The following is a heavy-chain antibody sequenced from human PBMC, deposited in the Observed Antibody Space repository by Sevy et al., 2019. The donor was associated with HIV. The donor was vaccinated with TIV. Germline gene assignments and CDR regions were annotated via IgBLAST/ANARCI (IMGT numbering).Heavy chain of an antibody. V-gene: IGHV3-23*01. CDR3: AKDWGYYDSSGYYYGY. J-gene: IGHJ4*02. CDR2: ISGSGGST. D-gene: IGHD3-22*01. CDR1: GFTFSSYA. Sequence: GGSLRLSCAASGFTFSSYAMSWVRQAPGKGLEWVSAISGSGGSTYDADSVKGRFTISRDNSKNTLYLQMNSLRAEDTAVYYCAKDWGYYDSSGYYYGYWGQGTLVTVSS.